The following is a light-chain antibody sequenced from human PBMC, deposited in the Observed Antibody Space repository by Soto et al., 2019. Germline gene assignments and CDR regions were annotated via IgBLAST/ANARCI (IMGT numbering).Light chain of an antibody. V-gene: IGLV2-14*03. Sequence: QSVLTQPASVSGSPGQSITISCTGTSSDVGDYNYVSWYQQHPGKAPKLMIHDVSNRPSGVSNRFSGSKSGNTASLTISGLQAEDEADYYCSSYTTSSTLVFGGGTQLTVL. J-gene: IGLJ3*02. CDR3: SSYTTSSTLV. CDR1: SSDVGDYNY. CDR2: DVS.